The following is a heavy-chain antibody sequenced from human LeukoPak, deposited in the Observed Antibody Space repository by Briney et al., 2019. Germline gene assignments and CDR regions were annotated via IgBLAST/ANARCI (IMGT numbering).Heavy chain of an antibody. CDR3: ARDGARLTGTSGMDV. J-gene: IGHJ6*02. D-gene: IGHD6-6*01. CDR2: NHYRGDN. Sequence: SGTLALTWPGSGGSITRQYWGWDRAPPGKGLEWVGDNHYRGDNNYKPSLTRRASISGKTSKNQLSLKLPSVPAADTAVYYCARDGARLTGTSGMDVWGQGTTGTVS. V-gene: IGHV4-59*11. CDR1: GGSITRQY.